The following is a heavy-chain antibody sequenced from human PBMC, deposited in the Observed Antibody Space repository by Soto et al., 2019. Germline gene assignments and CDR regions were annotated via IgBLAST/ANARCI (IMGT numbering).Heavy chain of an antibody. J-gene: IGHJ4*02. CDR2: FIAMLGTP. D-gene: IGHD5-18*01. Sequence: GASVKVSCKASGGTFGSHGIAWARQAPGQGLEWMGGFIAMLGTPTYAKKVQGRATITADESLTSSYLELRSLRSEDTAVYFCARGAMANFDYWGQGTVVTVSS. CDR1: GGTFGSHG. CDR3: ARGAMANFDY. V-gene: IGHV1-69*13.